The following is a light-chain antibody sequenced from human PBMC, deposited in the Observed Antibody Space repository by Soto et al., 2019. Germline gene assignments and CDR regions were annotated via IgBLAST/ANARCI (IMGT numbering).Light chain of an antibody. CDR2: AAS. Sequence: DIQMTQSPSSLSAFVGDTVTISCRATDSIDRYLNWYQQKPGQAPRVLITAASTLQSGVPSRFSGSGSGTDSTLTINNLQPEDFATYYCQRTYNAPFTFGPGTKVAIK. CDR3: QRTYNAPFT. J-gene: IGKJ3*01. CDR1: DSIDRY. V-gene: IGKV1-39*01.